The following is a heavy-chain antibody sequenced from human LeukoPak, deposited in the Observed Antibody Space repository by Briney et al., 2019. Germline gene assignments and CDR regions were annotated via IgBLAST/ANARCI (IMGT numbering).Heavy chain of an antibody. J-gene: IGHJ5*02. CDR3: ARDSAGFATRPKGFGP. CDR1: GGTFSNYA. CDR2: IVPILNMA. V-gene: IGHV1-69*04. D-gene: IGHD6-6*01. Sequence: SVKVSCKASGGTFSNYAITWVRQAPGQGLEWMGRIVPILNMAAYAQKFQGRVTITADKSTGIGYMDLTSLKSEDTAVYYCARDSAGFATRPKGFGPWGQGTLVTVSS.